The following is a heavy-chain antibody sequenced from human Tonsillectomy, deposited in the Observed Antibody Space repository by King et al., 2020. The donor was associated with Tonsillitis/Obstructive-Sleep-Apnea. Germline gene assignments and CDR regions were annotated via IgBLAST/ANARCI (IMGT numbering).Heavy chain of an antibody. V-gene: IGHV3-9*01. D-gene: IGHD6-13*01. J-gene: IGHJ3*02. CDR3: AKSQLVGAFDI. CDR1: GFTFDDYA. Sequence: QLVQSGGGLVQPGRSLRLSCAASGFTFDDYAMHWVRQAPGKGLEWVSGISWNSGSIGYADSVKGRFTISRDNAKNSLYLQMNSLRAEDTALYYCAKSQLVGAFDIWGQGTMVTVSS. CDR2: ISWNSGSI.